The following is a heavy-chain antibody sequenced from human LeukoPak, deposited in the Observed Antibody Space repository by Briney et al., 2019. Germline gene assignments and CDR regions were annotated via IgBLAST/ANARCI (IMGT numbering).Heavy chain of an antibody. J-gene: IGHJ3*02. CDR3: ARSSRITIFGVVPRGAFDI. D-gene: IGHD3-3*01. Sequence: SETLSLTCTVSGGSISSSSYYWGWIRQPPGKGLEWIGSIYYSGSTYYNPSLKSRVTISVDTSKNQFSLKLSSVTAADTAVYYCARSSRITIFGVVPRGAFDIWGQGTMVTVSS. CDR1: GGSISSSSYY. CDR2: IYYSGST. V-gene: IGHV4-39*07.